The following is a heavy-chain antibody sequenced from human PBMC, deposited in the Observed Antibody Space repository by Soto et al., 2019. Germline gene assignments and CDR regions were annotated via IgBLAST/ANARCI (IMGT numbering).Heavy chain of an antibody. V-gene: IGHV1-8*01. J-gene: IGHJ5*02. CDR3: ARMETFGSLNWFDP. CDR2: MNPGSGDT. Sequence: ASVNVSCKASGYSFTNNYVSWVRQATGQGLEWMGWMNPGSGDTGYAQKFQGRVTMTRDISIATAYMELSSLRSDDTAIYYCARMETFGSLNWFDPWGQGTLVTAPQ. D-gene: IGHD3-16*01. CDR1: GYSFTNNY.